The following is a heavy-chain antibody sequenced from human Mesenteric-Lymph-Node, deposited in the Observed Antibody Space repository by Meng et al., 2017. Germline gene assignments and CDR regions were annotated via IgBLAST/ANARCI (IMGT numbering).Heavy chain of an antibody. V-gene: IGHV3-7*01. Sequence: GESLKISCAASGFTFSSYWMTWVRQAPGKGLEWVANIKPDGSEKYYVDSVKGRFTISRDNTKNPLYLQMNSLRAEDTAVYYCARDNSWTLGYWGHGTLVTVSS. CDR1: GFTFSSYW. J-gene: IGHJ4*01. CDR3: ARDNSWTLGY. D-gene: IGHD3/OR15-3a*01. CDR2: IKPDGSEK.